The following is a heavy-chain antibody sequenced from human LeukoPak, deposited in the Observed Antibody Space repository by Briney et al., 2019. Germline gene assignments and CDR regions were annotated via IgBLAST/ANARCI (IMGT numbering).Heavy chain of an antibody. J-gene: IGHJ4*02. CDR1: GFTFSSYA. D-gene: IGHD5-24*01. Sequence: PGGSLRLSCAASGFTFSSYAMHWVRQAPGKGLEWVAAISHDGSNKYYADSVKGRFTVSRDNSKNTLSLQMNSLRAEDTAFYYCATSYTYVISDYFGYWGQGTLVTVSS. CDR2: ISHDGSNK. CDR3: ATSYTYVISDYFGY. V-gene: IGHV3-30-3*01.